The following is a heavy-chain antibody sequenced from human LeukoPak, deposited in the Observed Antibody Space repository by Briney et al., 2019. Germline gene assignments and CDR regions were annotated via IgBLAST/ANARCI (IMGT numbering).Heavy chain of an antibody. V-gene: IGHV4-34*01. Sequence: PSETLSLTCAVYGGSFSGYYWSWIRQPPGKGLEWIGEINHSGGTNYNPSLKSRVTISADTSKNQFSLKLSSVTAADTAVYYCARRRSSIKYSSSWHQSGTHFDYWGQGTLVTVSS. D-gene: IGHD6-13*01. J-gene: IGHJ4*02. CDR2: INHSGGT. CDR1: GGSFSGYY. CDR3: ARRRSSIKYSSSWHQSGTHFDY.